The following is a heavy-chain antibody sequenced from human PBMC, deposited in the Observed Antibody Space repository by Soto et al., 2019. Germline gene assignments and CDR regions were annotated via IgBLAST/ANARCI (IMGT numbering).Heavy chain of an antibody. V-gene: IGHV3-48*02. D-gene: IGHD1-26*01. CDR2: ISSSSSTI. CDR1: GFTFSSYS. J-gene: IGHJ4*02. Sequence: GGSLRLSCAASGFTFSSYSMNWVRQAPGKGLEWVSYISSSSSTIYYADSVKGRFTISRDNANNSLYLQMNSLRDEDTAVYYCARDVVGRVGGTTIDYWGQGTLVTVSS. CDR3: ARDVVGRVGGTTIDY.